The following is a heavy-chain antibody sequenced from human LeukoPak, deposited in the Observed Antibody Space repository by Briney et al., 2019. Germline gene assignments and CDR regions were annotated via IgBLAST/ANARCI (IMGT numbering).Heavy chain of an antibody. J-gene: IGHJ4*02. D-gene: IGHD2-15*01. Sequence: SETLSLTCAVYGGSFSGYYWSWIRQPPGKGLEWIGEINHSGSTNYNPSLKSRVTISVDTSKNQFSLKLSSVTAADTAVYYCARLVRYCSGGSCGPDYWGQGTLVTVSP. V-gene: IGHV4-34*01. CDR2: INHSGST. CDR1: GGSFSGYY. CDR3: ARLVRYCSGGSCGPDY.